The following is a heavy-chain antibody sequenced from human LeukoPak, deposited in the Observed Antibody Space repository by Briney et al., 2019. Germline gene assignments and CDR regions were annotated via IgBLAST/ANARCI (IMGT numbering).Heavy chain of an antibody. Sequence: GGSLRLSCAASGFTFSSYWMSWLRQAPGKRLEWVGNINQGGSEKNYVDSVKGRFTLSRDNAKNSLYLQMNSLRAEDTAVYYCAREGYYGSGSYGNYYGMDVWGKGTTVTVSS. J-gene: IGHJ6*04. V-gene: IGHV3-7*01. CDR2: INQGGSEK. D-gene: IGHD3-10*01. CDR3: AREGYYGSGSYGNYYGMDV. CDR1: GFTFSSYW.